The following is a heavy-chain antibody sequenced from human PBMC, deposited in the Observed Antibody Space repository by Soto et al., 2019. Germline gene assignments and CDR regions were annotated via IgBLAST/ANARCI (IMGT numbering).Heavy chain of an antibody. CDR3: ARFYSSSWFDY. J-gene: IGHJ4*02. Sequence: SETLSLTCTVSGGSISSYYWSWIRQPPGKGLEWIGYIYYSGSTNYNPSLKSRVTISVDTSKNQFSLKLSSVTAADTAVYYCARFYSSSWFDYWGKGTLVTVSS. CDR1: GGSISSYY. CDR2: IYYSGST. D-gene: IGHD6-13*01. V-gene: IGHV4-59*01.